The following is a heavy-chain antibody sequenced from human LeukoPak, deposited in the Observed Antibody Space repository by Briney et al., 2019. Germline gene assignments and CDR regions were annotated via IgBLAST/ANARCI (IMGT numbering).Heavy chain of an antibody. J-gene: IGHJ4*02. CDR3: ASWNPAMVFRGY. Sequence: PGGSLRLSCAASGFTFSSYSMNWVRQAPGKGLEWVSSISSSSSCIYYADSVKGRFTISIDNAKNSLYLQRNSLRAEDTAVYYCASWNPAMVFRGYWGQGTLVTVSS. V-gene: IGHV3-21*01. CDR1: GFTFSSYS. D-gene: IGHD5-18*01. CDR2: ISSSSSCI.